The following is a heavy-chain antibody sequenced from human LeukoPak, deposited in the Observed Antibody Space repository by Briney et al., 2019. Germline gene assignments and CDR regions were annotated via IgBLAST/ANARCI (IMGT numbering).Heavy chain of an antibody. Sequence: PGGSLRLSCAASGFTFSSYAMNWVRQAPGKGLEWVSSISTSSTYIYYADSVKGRSTISRGNSKNTLYLQMNSLRAEDTAVYYCAKASIAAAGTDFDYWGQGTLVTVSS. CDR2: ISTSSTYI. J-gene: IGHJ4*02. CDR3: AKASIAAAGTDFDY. V-gene: IGHV3-21*04. D-gene: IGHD6-13*01. CDR1: GFTFSSYA.